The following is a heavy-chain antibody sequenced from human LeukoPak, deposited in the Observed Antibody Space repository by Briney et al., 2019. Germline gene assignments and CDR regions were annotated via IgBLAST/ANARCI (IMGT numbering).Heavy chain of an antibody. CDR1: GYTFTGYY. CDR3: ARVRGYYDSRGYYYCGVFSLEYFQH. J-gene: IGHJ1*01. CDR2: INPNSGAT. D-gene: IGHD3-22*01. V-gene: IGHV1-2*02. Sequence: ASVKVSCKASGYTFTGYYMHWVRQAPGQGLEWMGWINPNSGATNYAQKLQGRVTMTTDTSTSTAYMELRSLRSDDTAVYYCARVRGYYDSRGYYYCGVFSLEYFQHWGQGTLVTVSS.